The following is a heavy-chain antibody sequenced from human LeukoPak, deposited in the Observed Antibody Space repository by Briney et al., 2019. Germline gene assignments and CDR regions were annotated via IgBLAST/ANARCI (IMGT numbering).Heavy chain of an antibody. Sequence: QTGGSLRLSCAASGFTFSNYAMSWVRQAPGKGLEWVSGISGGASTYYADSVKGRFTISRDNSKNTLYLQMNSLRAEDTALYYCANTYSSSEGSDYWGQGTLVTVSS. CDR3: ANTYSSSEGSDY. D-gene: IGHD6-19*01. CDR1: GFTFSNYA. V-gene: IGHV3-23*01. J-gene: IGHJ4*02. CDR2: ISGGAST.